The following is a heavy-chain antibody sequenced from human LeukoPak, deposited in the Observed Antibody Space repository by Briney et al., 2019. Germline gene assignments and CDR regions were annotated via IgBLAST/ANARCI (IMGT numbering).Heavy chain of an antibody. V-gene: IGHV4-39*01. Sequence: SETLSLTCAVYGGSFSGYYWGWVRQPPGKGLEWIGSIYYGGYTYYNPSLKSRVTISVDTSKNQFSLKLSSVTAADTAIYYCQSRFLEWLLDYWGQGTLVTVSS. J-gene: IGHJ4*02. CDR1: GGSFSGYY. CDR3: QSRFLEWLLDY. D-gene: IGHD3-3*01. CDR2: IYYGGYT.